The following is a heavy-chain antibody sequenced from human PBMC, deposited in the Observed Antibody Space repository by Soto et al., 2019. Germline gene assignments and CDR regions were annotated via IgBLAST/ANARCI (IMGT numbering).Heavy chain of an antibody. CDR1: GYRFTSSW. D-gene: IGHD1-1*01. J-gene: IGHJ4*02. Sequence: ESLTISFKASGYRFTSSWIGLVRQMPGKGLEWMGIIYPGDSDTRYRPSFQGQVTISADKSSSTAYLQWNSLQASDTAMYYCARLPGIVAPGTVFLDNWGQGTMVTVP. V-gene: IGHV5-51*01. CDR3: ARLPGIVAPGTVFLDN. CDR2: IYPGDSDT.